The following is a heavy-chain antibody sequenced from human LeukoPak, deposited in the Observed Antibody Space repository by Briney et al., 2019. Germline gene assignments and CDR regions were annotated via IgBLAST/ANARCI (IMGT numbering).Heavy chain of an antibody. CDR3: ARTHEYFDY. V-gene: IGHV4-59*01. Sequence: ASETLSLTSTVSGGSISSYYWSWIRQPPGKGLEWIGYIYYSGSTNYNPSLKSRVTISVDTSKNQFSLKLSSVTAADTAVYYCARTHEYFDYWGQGTLVTVSS. CDR2: IYYSGST. J-gene: IGHJ4*02. CDR1: GGSISSYY.